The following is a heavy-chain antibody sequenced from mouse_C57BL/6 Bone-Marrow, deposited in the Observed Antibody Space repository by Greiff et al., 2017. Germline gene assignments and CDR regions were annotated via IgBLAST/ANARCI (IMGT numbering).Heavy chain of an antibody. CDR1: GYTFTSYW. D-gene: IGHD2-4*01. CDR2: IDPSDSYT. V-gene: IGHV1-50*01. Sequence: QVQLQQSGAELVKPGASVKLSCKASGYTFTSYWMQWVKQRPGQGLEWIGEIDPSDSYTNYNQKFKGKATLTVDTSSSTAYMQLSILTSEDSAVYYCAREEDDYPFAYWGQGTLVTVSA. CDR3: AREEDDYPFAY. J-gene: IGHJ3*01.